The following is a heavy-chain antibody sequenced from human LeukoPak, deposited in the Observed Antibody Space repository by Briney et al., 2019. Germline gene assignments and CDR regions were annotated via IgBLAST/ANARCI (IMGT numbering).Heavy chain of an antibody. J-gene: IGHJ4*02. CDR1: GGSISSSSYY. CDR2: IYYSGST. V-gene: IGHV4-39*07. Sequence: SETLSLTCTVSGGSISSSSYYWGWIRQPPGKGLEWIGSIYYSGSTYYNPSLKSRVTISVDTSKNQFSLKLSSVTAADTAVYYCSSLEVSSSWRYWGQGTLVTASS. D-gene: IGHD6-13*01. CDR3: SSLEVSSSWRY.